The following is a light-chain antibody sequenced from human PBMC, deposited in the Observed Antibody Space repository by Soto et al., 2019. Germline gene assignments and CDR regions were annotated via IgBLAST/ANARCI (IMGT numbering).Light chain of an antibody. CDR1: HYISIY. Sequence: DIQMTQSQSSLSASVGDRVTITCRAIHYISIYLNLYQQKPGKAPKVLISAASSLQSGVPPRFSGSGSGTDFTLTISSLQPEEFATYYCQQSYSRPLTLGGGPKVDI. V-gene: IGKV1-39*01. CDR2: AAS. CDR3: QQSYSRPLT. J-gene: IGKJ4*01.